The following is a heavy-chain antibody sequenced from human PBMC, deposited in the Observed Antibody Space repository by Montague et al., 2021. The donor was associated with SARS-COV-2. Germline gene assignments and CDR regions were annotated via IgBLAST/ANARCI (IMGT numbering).Heavy chain of an antibody. J-gene: IGHJ6*02. D-gene: IGHD1-26*01. Sequence: SLRLSCAASGFTFSRYWMSWVRQTPGKGLEWVANIKPDGGEKHYVDSVKGRFTISRDNAKNSLNLQMDSLRAEDTALYYCARDSRIMGATGGMDVWGQGTTVIVSS. CDR2: IKPDGGEK. V-gene: IGHV3-7*03. CDR3: ARDSRIMGATGGMDV. CDR1: GFTFSRYW.